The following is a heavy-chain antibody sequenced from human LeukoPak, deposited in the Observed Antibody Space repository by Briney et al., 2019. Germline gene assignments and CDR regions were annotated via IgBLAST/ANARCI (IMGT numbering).Heavy chain of an antibody. CDR2: IKQDGSEK. CDR1: GFTFSDYY. V-gene: IGHV3-7*01. J-gene: IGHJ3*02. D-gene: IGHD3-22*01. Sequence: GGSLRLSCAASGFTFSDYYMSWVRQAPGKGLEWVANIKQDGSEKYYVDSVKGRFTISRDNAKNSLYLQMNSLRAEDTAVYYCARYYYDSSGYYQLDAFDIWGQGTMVTVSS. CDR3: ARYYYDSSGYYQLDAFDI.